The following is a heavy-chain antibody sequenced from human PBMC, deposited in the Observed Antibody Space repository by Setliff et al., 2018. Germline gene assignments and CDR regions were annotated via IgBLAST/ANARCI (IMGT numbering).Heavy chain of an antibody. CDR1: GYTFTGYY. Sequence: ASVKVSCKASGYTFTGYYMHWVRQAPGQGLEWMGWINPNSSGTNYAQKFQGWVTMTRDTSISTAYMELSRLRSDDTAVYYCARSGWLREYYFDYWGQGTLVTVSS. V-gene: IGHV1-2*04. CDR3: ARSGWLREYYFDY. J-gene: IGHJ4*02. CDR2: INPNSSGT. D-gene: IGHD5-12*01.